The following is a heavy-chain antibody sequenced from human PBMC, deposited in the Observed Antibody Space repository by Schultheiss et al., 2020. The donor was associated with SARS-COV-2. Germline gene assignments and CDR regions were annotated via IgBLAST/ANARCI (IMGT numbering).Heavy chain of an antibody. CDR1: GYTFTTYD. D-gene: IGHD5-18*01. CDR2: ISAYNGNT. J-gene: IGHJ5*02. Sequence: ASVKVSCKASGYTFTTYDINWVRQATGQGLEWMGWISAYNGNTNYAQKLQGRVTITRNTSISTAYMELSSLRSEDTAVYYCARVYSYDDNWFDPWGQGTLVTVSS. CDR3: ARVYSYDDNWFDP. V-gene: IGHV1-8*01.